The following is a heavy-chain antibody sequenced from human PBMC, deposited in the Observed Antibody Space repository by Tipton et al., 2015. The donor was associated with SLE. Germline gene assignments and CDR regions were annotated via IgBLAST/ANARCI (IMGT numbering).Heavy chain of an antibody. Sequence: QLVQSGAEVKKPGASVKVSCKASGYTFTNYDIVWVRQAPGQGLEWMGWISTYNGNTNFAQRLQGRVTVTTDTSTSTAYMELRSLTSDDTGVYYCARNGGLPDYWGQGTLVTVSS. CDR1: GYTFTNYD. D-gene: IGHD3-16*01. CDR2: ISTYNGNT. CDR3: ARNGGLPDY. J-gene: IGHJ4*02. V-gene: IGHV1-18*01.